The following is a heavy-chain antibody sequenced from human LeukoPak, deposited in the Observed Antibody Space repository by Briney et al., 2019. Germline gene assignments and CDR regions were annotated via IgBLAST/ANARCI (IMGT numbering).Heavy chain of an antibody. D-gene: IGHD3-22*01. V-gene: IGHV3-48*04. CDR2: ISSSSSTI. Sequence: PGGSLRLSCAASGFTFSSYAMSWVRQAPGKGLEWVSYISSSSSTIYYADSVKGRFTISRDNAKNSLYLQMNSLRAEDTAVYYCARSHYGGGYYADYWGQGTLVTVSS. J-gene: IGHJ4*02. CDR3: ARSHYGGGYYADY. CDR1: GFTFSSYA.